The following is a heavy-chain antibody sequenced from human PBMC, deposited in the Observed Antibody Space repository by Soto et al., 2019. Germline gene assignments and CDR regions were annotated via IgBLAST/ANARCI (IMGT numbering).Heavy chain of an antibody. D-gene: IGHD6-13*01. CDR1: GYTFTSYG. Sequence: GASVKVSCKASGYTFTSYGISWLRQSPGQGLEWMGWISAYNGNTNYAQKLQGRVTMTTDTSTSTAYMELRSLRSDDTAVYYCARDLTASSSWYGALYYYYYGMDVWGQGTTVTVSS. CDR2: ISAYNGNT. V-gene: IGHV1-18*01. CDR3: ARDLTASSSWYGALYYYYYGMDV. J-gene: IGHJ6*02.